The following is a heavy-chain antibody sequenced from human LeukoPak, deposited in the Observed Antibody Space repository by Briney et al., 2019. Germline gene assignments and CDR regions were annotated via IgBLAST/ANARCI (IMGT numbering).Heavy chain of an antibody. CDR1: GFTFNNFA. J-gene: IGHJ4*02. V-gene: IGHV3-23*01. Sequence: GGSLRLSCAASGFTFNNFAMNWVRQAPGKGLEWVSGITGSGGSTSYADSVKGRFTISRDNSKNTIYLHMDNLGADDAAVYYCARDRYGDYSFDYWGQGTLVTVSS. D-gene: IGHD4-17*01. CDR3: ARDRYGDYSFDY. CDR2: ITGSGGST.